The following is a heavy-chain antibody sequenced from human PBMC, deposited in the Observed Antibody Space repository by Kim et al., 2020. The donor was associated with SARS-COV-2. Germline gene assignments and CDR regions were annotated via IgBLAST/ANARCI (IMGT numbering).Heavy chain of an antibody. CDR1: GGSIRSGGKY. D-gene: IGHD2-2*01. CDR2: IYYSGNP. V-gene: IGHV4-31*03. CDR3: ARGQPLDY. J-gene: IGHJ4*02. Sequence: SETLSLTCSVSGGSIRSGGKYWTWIRQPPAKGLEWIGYIYYSGNPHYSPSLRSRVTISLQTSENQFSLELTSVTAADTAVYYCARGQPLDYWGQGILVTVSS.